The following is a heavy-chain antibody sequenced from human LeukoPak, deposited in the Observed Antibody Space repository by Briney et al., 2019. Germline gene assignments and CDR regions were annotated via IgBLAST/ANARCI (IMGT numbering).Heavy chain of an antibody. D-gene: IGHD6-13*01. CDR2: IYHSGST. CDR3: ARDRAAAGNFDY. J-gene: IGHJ4*02. CDR1: GGSISSSNW. V-gene: IGHV4-4*02. Sequence: SETLCLTCAVSGGSISSSNWRSWVRQPPGKGLEWIGEIYHSGSTNYNPSLKSRVTISVDKSKNQFSLKLSSVTAADTAEYYCARDRAAAGNFDYWGQGTLVTVSS.